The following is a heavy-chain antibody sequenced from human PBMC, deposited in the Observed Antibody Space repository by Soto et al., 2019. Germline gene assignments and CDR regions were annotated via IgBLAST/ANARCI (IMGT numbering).Heavy chain of an antibody. CDR3: ALVHCGGDCYSVNWFDP. V-gene: IGHV5-51*01. J-gene: IGHJ5*02. D-gene: IGHD2-21*02. CDR2: IYPGDSDT. Sequence: PGESLKISCKGSGYSFTSYWMGWVRQMPGKGLEWMGIIYPGDSDTRYSPSFQGQVTISADKSISTAYLQWSSLKASDTAMYYCALVHCGGDCYSVNWFDPWGQGTLVTVSS. CDR1: GYSFTSYW.